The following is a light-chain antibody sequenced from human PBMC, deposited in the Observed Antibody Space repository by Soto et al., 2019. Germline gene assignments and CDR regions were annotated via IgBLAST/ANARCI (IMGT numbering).Light chain of an antibody. CDR2: LNSDGSH. CDR3: QTWGTGIQV. J-gene: IGLJ2*01. Sequence: QHVLTQSPSASASLGASVKLTCTLSSENSSYAIAWHQQQPEKGPRYLMKLNSDGSHSKGDGIPDRFSGSSSGAERYLTISSLQSEDEADYYCQTWGTGIQVFGGGTKVTAL. CDR1: SENSSYA. V-gene: IGLV4-69*01.